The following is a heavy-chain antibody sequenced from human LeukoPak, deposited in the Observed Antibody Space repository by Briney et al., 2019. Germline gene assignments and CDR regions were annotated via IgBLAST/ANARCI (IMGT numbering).Heavy chain of an antibody. Sequence: ETLSLTCTVSGGSISTYYWSWIRQPPGKGLEWIGYIYNSGSTNYNPSLKSRVTISLDTSKNQFSLKLSSVTAADTAVYYCARHGQDTGNFYAHFDYWGQGTLVTVSS. CDR1: GGSISTYY. CDR3: ARHGQDTGNFYAHFDY. V-gene: IGHV4-59*01. CDR2: IYNSGST. J-gene: IGHJ4*02. D-gene: IGHD1-26*01.